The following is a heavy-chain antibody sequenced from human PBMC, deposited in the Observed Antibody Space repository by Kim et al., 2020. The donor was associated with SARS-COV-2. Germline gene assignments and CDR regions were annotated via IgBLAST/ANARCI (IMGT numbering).Heavy chain of an antibody. J-gene: IGHJ2*01. Sequence: NHNPPLKRRITMTVDTSKNQFSLKLTYVIAADTAVYYCARHVSSYCYFDLWGRGTLVTVSS. D-gene: IGHD2-8*01. V-gene: IGHV4-59*08. CDR3: ARHVSSYCYFDL.